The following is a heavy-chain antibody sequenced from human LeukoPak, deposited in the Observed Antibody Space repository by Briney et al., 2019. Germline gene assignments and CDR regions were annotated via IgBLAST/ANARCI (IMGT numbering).Heavy chain of an antibody. CDR2: IYPGDSDT. V-gene: IGHV5-51*01. D-gene: IGHD2-15*01. CDR1: GYSFTSYW. Sequence: GESLKISCKGSGYSFTSYWIGWVRQMPGKGLEWVGIIYPGDSDTRYSPSFQGQVTISADKSISTAYLQWSSLKASDTAMYYCARRCSGGSCYPAWYFDLWGRGTLVTVSS. CDR3: ARRCSGGSCYPAWYFDL. J-gene: IGHJ2*01.